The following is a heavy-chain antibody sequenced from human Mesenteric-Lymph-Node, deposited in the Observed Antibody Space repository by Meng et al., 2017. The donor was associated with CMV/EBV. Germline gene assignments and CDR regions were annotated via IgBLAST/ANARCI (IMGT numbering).Heavy chain of an antibody. Sequence: SGDTFTSYAMNWVRQAPGQGLEWMGWINTNTGNPTYAQGFTGRFVFSLDTSVSTAYLQISSLKAEDTAVYYCASRALGGYFDWLLFYWGQGTLVTVSS. D-gene: IGHD3-9*01. V-gene: IGHV7-4-1*02. CDR3: ASRALGGYFDWLLFY. CDR2: INTNTGNP. CDR1: GDTFTSYA. J-gene: IGHJ4*02.